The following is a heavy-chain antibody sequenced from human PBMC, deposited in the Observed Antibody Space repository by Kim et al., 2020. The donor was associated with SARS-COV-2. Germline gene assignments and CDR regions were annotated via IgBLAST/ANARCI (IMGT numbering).Heavy chain of an antibody. CDR3: AKWHSGWGNDAFDI. V-gene: IGHV3-23*01. CDR1: GFTFDSYA. J-gene: IGHJ3*02. D-gene: IGHD3-10*01. CDR2: ISGGGAKT. Sequence: GGSLRLSCAASGFTFDSYAMSWVRQAPGKGLEWVSYISGGGAKTYYAGSVKGRFTIAGDNAKNTLFLQLNSLRAEDTALYYCAKWHSGWGNDAFDIWGLGTRVTVSS.